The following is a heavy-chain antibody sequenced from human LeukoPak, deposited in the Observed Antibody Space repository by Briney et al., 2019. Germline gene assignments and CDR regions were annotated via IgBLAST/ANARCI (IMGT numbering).Heavy chain of an antibody. CDR1: GFTFNNYG. CDR3: AKGPLRGTAAAIDY. D-gene: IGHD2-2*01. CDR2: ISYDGRNI. J-gene: IGHJ4*02. V-gene: IGHV3-30*18. Sequence: GGSLGLSCAASGFTFNNYGMHWVRQAPGKGLEWVAVISYDGRNIHYPDSVKGRFTISRDISTDTLWLQMDSLRTEDTAVYYCAKGPLRGTAAAIDYWGQGTLVTVSS.